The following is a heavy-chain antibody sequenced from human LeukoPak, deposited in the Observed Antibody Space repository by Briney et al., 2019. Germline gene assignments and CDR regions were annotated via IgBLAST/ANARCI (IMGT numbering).Heavy chain of an antibody. V-gene: IGHV3-23*01. D-gene: IGHD1-20*01. Sequence: GGSLRLSCAASGFTFSSYAMSWVRQAPGKGLEWVSAISGSGGSTYYADSVKGRFTIFRDNSKNTLYLQMNSLRAEDTAVYYCAKEGAEGNWNELGFDPWGQGTLVTVSS. CDR3: AKEGAEGNWNELGFDP. J-gene: IGHJ5*02. CDR1: GFTFSSYA. CDR2: ISGSGGST.